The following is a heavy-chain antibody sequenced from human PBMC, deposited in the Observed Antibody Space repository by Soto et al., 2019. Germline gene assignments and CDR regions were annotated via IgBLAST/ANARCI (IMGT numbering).Heavy chain of an antibody. CDR2: ISYDGSNK. V-gene: IGHV3-30*18. D-gene: IGHD6-6*01. CDR1: GFTFSSYG. CDR3: AKDFRYSSSSGVGGVGSYGMDV. Sequence: GGSLRLSCAASGFTFSSYGMHWVRQAPGKGLEWVAVISYDGSNKYYADSVKGRFTISRDNSKNTLYLQMNSLRAEDTAVYYCAKDFRYSSSSGVGGVGSYGMDVWGQGTTVTVSS. J-gene: IGHJ6*02.